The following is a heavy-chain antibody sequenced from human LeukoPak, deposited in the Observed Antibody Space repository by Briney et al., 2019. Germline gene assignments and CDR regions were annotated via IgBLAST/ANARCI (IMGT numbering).Heavy chain of an antibody. CDR1: GFTFGTYA. CDR3: TRYSGRTDY. Sequence: GGSLRLSCTSSGFTFGTYAVSWFRQAPGKGLEWVAFIRSKTYGGTTEYAASVKGRFTISRDDSKSIAYLQMNSLKTEDTAVYYCTRYSGRTDYWGQGTLVSVSS. CDR2: IRSKTYGGTT. J-gene: IGHJ4*02. V-gene: IGHV3-49*03. D-gene: IGHD5-18*01.